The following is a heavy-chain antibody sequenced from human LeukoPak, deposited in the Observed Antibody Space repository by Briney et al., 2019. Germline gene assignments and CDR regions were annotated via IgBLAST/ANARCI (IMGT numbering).Heavy chain of an antibody. D-gene: IGHD2-2*01. CDR1: GGTFSSYA. CDR2: IIPILGIA. V-gene: IGHV1-69*04. J-gene: IGHJ4*02. Sequence: GASVEVSCKASGGTFSSYAISWVRQAPGQGLEWMGRIIPILGIANYAQKFQGRVTITADKSTSTAYMELSSLRSEDTAVYYCARASLYCSSTSCSLDYWGQGTLVTVSS. CDR3: ARASLYCSSTSCSLDY.